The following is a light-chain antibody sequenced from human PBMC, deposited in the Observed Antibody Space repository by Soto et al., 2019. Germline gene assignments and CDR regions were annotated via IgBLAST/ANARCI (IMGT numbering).Light chain of an antibody. J-gene: IGLJ1*01. Sequence: QSVLTQPASVSGSPGQSITISCTGTSSDVCGYNYVSWYQQHPGKAPKLMIYEVTNRPSGVSNRFSGSKSGNTASLTISGLQAEDEADYYCSSYTSRSTLVFGTGTKLPVL. CDR3: SSYTSRSTLV. V-gene: IGLV2-14*01. CDR1: SSDVCGYNY. CDR2: EVT.